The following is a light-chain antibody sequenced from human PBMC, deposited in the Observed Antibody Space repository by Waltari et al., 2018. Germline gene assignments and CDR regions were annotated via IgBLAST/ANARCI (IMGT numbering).Light chain of an antibody. V-gene: IGLV2-23*01. CDR1: SSDVGSYNL. CDR2: EGS. J-gene: IGLJ2*01. Sequence: QSALTQPASVSGSPGQSITISCTGTSSDVGSYNLVSWYQQHPGKPPKRMIYEGSKRPSGVSNRFSGSKSGNTASLTIAGLQAEDEADYYCCSYAGSSTHVVFGGGTKLTVL. CDR3: CSYAGSSTHVV.